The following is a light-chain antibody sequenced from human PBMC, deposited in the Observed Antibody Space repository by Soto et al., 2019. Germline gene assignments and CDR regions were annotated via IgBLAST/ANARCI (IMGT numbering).Light chain of an antibody. Sequence: DIQMTQSPSSLSASVGDRVTITCRASQGISNHLAWYQQQPGKVPKLLIYVASTLQSGVPSRFSGSGSGTDFTLTISSLQPEEVATYYCQKYNSAPWTFGQGTKVEIK. CDR1: QGISNH. CDR3: QKYNSAPWT. V-gene: IGKV1-27*01. CDR2: VAS. J-gene: IGKJ1*01.